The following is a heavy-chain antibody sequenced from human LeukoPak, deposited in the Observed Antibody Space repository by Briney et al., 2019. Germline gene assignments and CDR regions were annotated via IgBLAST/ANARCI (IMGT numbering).Heavy chain of an antibody. CDR2: ISGDSGDT. CDR1: GFTFSASY. CDR3: AREMDYYDSRPFDY. J-gene: IGHJ4*02. D-gene: IGHD3-22*01. Sequence: KTGGSLRLSCAASGFTFSASYMTWVRQAPGKGLEWLSYISGDSGDTNYADSVKGRFTISRDNAKNSLYLQMNSLRAEDTAVYFCAREMDYYDSRPFDYWGQGTLVTVSS. V-gene: IGHV3-11*06.